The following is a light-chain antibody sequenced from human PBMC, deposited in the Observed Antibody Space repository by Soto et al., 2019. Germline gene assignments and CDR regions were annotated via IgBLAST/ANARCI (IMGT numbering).Light chain of an antibody. CDR1: TSNIGSNP. CDR3: AAWDDRLNGTSYV. Sequence: TQPPSLSGSPGHTITISCSGSTSNIGSNPVNWYQQLPVTAPRLLISTNKQRPSGVPYRFSGSRSGTSASLAISGLQSEDEADYYCAAWDDRLNGTSYVFRTGTKVTV. V-gene: IGLV1-44*01. CDR2: TNK. J-gene: IGLJ1*01.